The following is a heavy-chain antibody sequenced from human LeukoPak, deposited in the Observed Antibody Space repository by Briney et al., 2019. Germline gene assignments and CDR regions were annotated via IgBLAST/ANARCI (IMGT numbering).Heavy chain of an antibody. V-gene: IGHV3-9*03. CDR3: AKDEFVASDFTGAFDI. CDR1: GFTFDDYA. D-gene: IGHD2-8*02. CDR2: ISWNSGSI. Sequence: PGGSLRLSCAASGFTFDDYAMHWVWQAPGKGLEWVSGISWNSGSIGYADSVKGRFTISRDNAKNSLYLQMNSLRADDMALYYCAKDEFVASDFTGAFDIWGQGTMVTVSS. J-gene: IGHJ3*02.